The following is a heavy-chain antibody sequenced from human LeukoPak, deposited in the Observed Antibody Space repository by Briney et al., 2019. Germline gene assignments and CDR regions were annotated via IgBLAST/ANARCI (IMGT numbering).Heavy chain of an antibody. J-gene: IGHJ4*02. CDR2: ISSSSSYI. CDR1: GFTFSSYS. Sequence: PGGSLRLSCAASGFTFSSYSMNWVRQAPGKGLEWVSSISSSSSYIYYADSVKGRFTISRDNAKNSLYLQMNRLRAEDTAVYYCARFSSSSINYWGQGTLVTVSS. V-gene: IGHV3-21*01. CDR3: ARFSSSSINY. D-gene: IGHD6-13*01.